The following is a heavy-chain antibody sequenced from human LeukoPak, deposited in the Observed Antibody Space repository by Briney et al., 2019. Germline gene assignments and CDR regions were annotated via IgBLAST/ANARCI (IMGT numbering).Heavy chain of an antibody. V-gene: IGHV2-70*11. J-gene: IGHJ4*02. D-gene: IGHD3-22*01. CDR3: ARIDYYYDSSGYYGY. Sequence: ESGPALVKPTQTLTLTCTFSGFSLSTSGMCVSWIRQPPGKALEWLARIDWDDDKYYSTSLKTRLTISKDTSKNQVVLTMTNMDPVDTATYYCARIDYYYDSSGYYGYWGQGTLVTVSS. CDR2: IDWDDDK. CDR1: GFSLSTSGMC.